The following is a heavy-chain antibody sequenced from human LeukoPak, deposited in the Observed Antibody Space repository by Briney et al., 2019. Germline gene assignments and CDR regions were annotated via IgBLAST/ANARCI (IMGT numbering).Heavy chain of an antibody. D-gene: IGHD2-15*01. V-gene: IGHV3-11*04. CDR3: AKDPAEDLVDVL. J-gene: IGHJ4*02. CDR2: ISSSGSTI. CDR1: GFTFSDYY. Sequence: GGSLRLSCAASGFTFSDYYMSWIRQAPGKGLEWVSYISSSGSTIYYADSVKGRFTISRDNSKNTLYLQMNSLRTEDTALYYCAKDPAEDLVDVLGGQGTLVTVSS.